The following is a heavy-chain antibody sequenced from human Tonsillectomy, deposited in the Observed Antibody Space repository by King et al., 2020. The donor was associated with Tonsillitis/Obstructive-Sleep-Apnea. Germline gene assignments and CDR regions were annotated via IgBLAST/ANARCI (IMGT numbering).Heavy chain of an antibody. D-gene: IGHD3-22*01. Sequence: VQLVESGGGLVQPGGSLRLSCAVSGFTFNTYAMSWVRQAPGKGLEWVSAISSSGGSTYYADSVKGRFTTSRDNSKNTLYLQMNSLRAEDTAVYYCAKNDSDSSGSRFFYYCMEVWGRGTTVTVSS. CDR1: GFTFNTYA. V-gene: IGHV3-23*04. J-gene: IGHJ6*03. CDR2: ISSSGGST. CDR3: AKNDSDSSGSRFFYYCMEV.